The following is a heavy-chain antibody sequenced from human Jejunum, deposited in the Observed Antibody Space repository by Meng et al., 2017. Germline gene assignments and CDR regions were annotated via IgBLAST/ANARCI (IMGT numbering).Heavy chain of an antibody. CDR2: ISYTGST. CDR3: ARESGYCTTASCHYGMDV. V-gene: IGHV4-59*01. CDR1: GGSISTYY. Sequence: GSLRLSCTVSGGSISTYYWSWVRQTPGKGLEWIGYISYTGSTTYNPSLKSRVTISVDRSKNQFSLKLNSVIAADTAVYYCARESGYCTTASCHYGMDVWGQGTTVTVS. D-gene: IGHD2-2*01. J-gene: IGHJ6*02.